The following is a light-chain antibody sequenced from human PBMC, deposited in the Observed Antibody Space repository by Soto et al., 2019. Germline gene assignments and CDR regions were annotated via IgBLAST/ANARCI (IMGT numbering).Light chain of an antibody. CDR2: DAS. V-gene: IGKV3-11*01. J-gene: IGKJ1*01. CDR3: QQRSNWPPWT. CDR1: QSVYSNY. Sequence: EFVLMQSPGTLYSSPGERATRLCRASQSVYSNYLAWYQQKPGQAPRLLIYDASNRATGIPARFSGSGSGTDFTLTISSLEPEDFAVYYCQQRSNWPPWTFGQGTKVDIK.